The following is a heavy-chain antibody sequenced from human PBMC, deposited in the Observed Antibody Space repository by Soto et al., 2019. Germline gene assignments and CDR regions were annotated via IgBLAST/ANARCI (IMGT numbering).Heavy chain of an antibody. CDR2: INHSGST. V-gene: IGHV4-34*01. D-gene: IGHD6-19*01. CDR3: ARAVAGTFYYYGMDV. CDR1: GGSFSVYY. J-gene: IGHJ6*02. Sequence: ETLSLTCSVYGGSFSVYYWSLILQPPGKGLEWIGEINHSGSTNYNPSLKSRVTISVDTSKNQFSLKLSSVTAADTAVYYCARAVAGTFYYYGMDVWGQGTTVTVSS.